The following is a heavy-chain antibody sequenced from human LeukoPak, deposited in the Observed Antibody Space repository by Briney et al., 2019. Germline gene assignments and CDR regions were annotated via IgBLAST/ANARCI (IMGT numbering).Heavy chain of an antibody. Sequence: PGRSLRLSCVVSGFTFRDYGMHWVRQAPGKGLEWVAVISYDEIKYYADSVKGRFTISRDNFKNTVYLQMGSLSPEDTAIYYCAKASWYRVTFVTHLDSWGQGTLVTVSS. CDR2: ISYDEIK. CDR1: GFTFRDYG. J-gene: IGHJ4*02. CDR3: AKASWYRVTFVTHLDS. D-gene: IGHD2-15*01. V-gene: IGHV3-30*18.